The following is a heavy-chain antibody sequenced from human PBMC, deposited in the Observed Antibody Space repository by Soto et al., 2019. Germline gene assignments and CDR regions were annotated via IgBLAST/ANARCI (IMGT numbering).Heavy chain of an antibody. V-gene: IGHV1-18*01. CDR1: GYAFTTYG. J-gene: IGHJ4*02. CDR2: LSAHNGNT. D-gene: IGHD1-1*01. CDR3: ARGRYGDY. Sequence: QVHLVQSGAEVKKPGASVKVSCKGSGYAFTTYGITWVRQAPGQGLEWMGWLSAHNGNTNYAQKLQGRVTVTRDTSTRTAYMELRSLRSDDTAVYYCARGRYGDYWGQGAVVTVSS.